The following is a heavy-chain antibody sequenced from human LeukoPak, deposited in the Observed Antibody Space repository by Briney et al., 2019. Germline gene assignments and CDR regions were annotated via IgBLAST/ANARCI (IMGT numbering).Heavy chain of an antibody. CDR2: MNADGRTI. CDR3: ARAGNYYFDL. V-gene: IGHV3-74*01. D-gene: IGHD1-7*01. CDR1: GFTFSSSW. Sequence: GGSLRLSCAASGFTFSSSWMHWVPQGPGKGLVWVARMNADGRTINYADSVKGRFTISRDNAKNTLYLQMSSLRTEDAAVYYCARAGNYYFDLWGRGTQVTVSS. J-gene: IGHJ2*01.